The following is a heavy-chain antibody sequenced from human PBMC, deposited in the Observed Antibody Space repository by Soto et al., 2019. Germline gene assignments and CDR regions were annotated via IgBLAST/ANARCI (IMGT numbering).Heavy chain of an antibody. J-gene: IGHJ3*02. CDR3: ARDAPLRHYYDSSGYPPPGLGAFDI. CDR2: ISAYNGNT. D-gene: IGHD3-22*01. Sequence: GASVKVSCKASGYTFTGYGISWVRQAPGQGLEWMGWISAYNGNTNYAQKLQGRVTMTTDTSTSTAYMELRSLRSDDTAVYYCARDAPLRHYYDSSGYPPPGLGAFDIWGQGTMVTVSS. CDR1: GYTFTGYG. V-gene: IGHV1-18*04.